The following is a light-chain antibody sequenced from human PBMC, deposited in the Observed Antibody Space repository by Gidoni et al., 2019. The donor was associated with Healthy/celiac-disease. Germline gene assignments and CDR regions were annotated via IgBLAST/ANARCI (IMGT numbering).Light chain of an antibody. Sequence: QSVLTQPPSASGTPGQRVTISCSGSSSNLGSNTLNWYQQLPGTAPKLLIYSNNQRPSGVPDRFSGSKSGTSASLAISGLQSEDEADYYCAAWDDSLNGPVFGGGTKLTV. J-gene: IGLJ2*01. CDR1: SSNLGSNT. CDR3: AAWDDSLNGPV. CDR2: SNN. V-gene: IGLV1-44*01.